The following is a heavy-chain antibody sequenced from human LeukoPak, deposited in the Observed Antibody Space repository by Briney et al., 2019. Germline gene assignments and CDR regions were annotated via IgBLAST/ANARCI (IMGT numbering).Heavy chain of an antibody. V-gene: IGHV3-30*18. CDR1: GFTFSIYG. D-gene: IGHD4-23*01. J-gene: IGHJ4*02. Sequence: GGSLRLSCAASGFTFSIYGMHWVRQAPGKGLEWVAVISYDGSNKYYADSVTGRFTISRDNSKNTLYLQMNSLRAEDTAVYYCAKDRTTVVTPFDYWGQGTLVTVSS. CDR3: AKDRTTVVTPFDY. CDR2: ISYDGSNK.